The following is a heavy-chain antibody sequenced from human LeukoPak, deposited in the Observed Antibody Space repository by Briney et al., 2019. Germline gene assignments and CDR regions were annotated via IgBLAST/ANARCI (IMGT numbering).Heavy chain of an antibody. CDR2: IYYSGST. V-gene: IGHV4-59*12. Sequence: SETLSLTCTVSGGSISSYYWSWIRQPPGKGPEWIGYIYYSGSTNYNPSLKSRVTISVDTSKNQFSLKLSSVTAADTAVYYCARSTGWYAFTWGQGILVTVSS. J-gene: IGHJ4*02. CDR3: ARSTGWYAFT. D-gene: IGHD6-19*01. CDR1: GGSISSYY.